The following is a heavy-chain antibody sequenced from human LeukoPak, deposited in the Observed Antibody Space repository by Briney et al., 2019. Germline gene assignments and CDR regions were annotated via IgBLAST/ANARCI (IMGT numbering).Heavy chain of an antibody. V-gene: IGHV1-2*02. Sequence: ASVKVSCKASGYTFTGYCMHWVRQAPGQGLEWMGWINPNSGGTNYAQKFQGRVTMTRDTSISTAYMELSRLRSDDTAVYYCARDRVAVAGTVGFDPWGQGTLVTVSS. CDR1: GYTFTGYC. CDR2: INPNSGGT. CDR3: ARDRVAVAGTVGFDP. J-gene: IGHJ5*02. D-gene: IGHD6-19*01.